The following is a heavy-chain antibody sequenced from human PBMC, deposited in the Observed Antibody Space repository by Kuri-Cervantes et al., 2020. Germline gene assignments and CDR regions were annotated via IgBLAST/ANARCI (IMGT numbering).Heavy chain of an antibody. CDR2: IWFDGSQR. Sequence: GGSLRLSCAASGFKFSDYGMHWVRQAPGKGLEWVAVIWFDGSQRYYADSVKGRFTISRDNSKNTLYLQMNSLRAEDAAVYYCAKAGVYCSGGSCYLGYFDYWGQGTLVTVSS. J-gene: IGHJ4*02. CDR3: AKAGVYCSGGSCYLGYFDY. D-gene: IGHD2-15*01. V-gene: IGHV3-30*02. CDR1: GFKFSDYG.